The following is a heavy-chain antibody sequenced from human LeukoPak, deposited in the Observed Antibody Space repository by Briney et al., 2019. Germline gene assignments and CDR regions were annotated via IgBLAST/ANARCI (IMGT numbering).Heavy chain of an antibody. CDR3: ARENPRGTSSYYFDY. CDR1: GGSISSYY. V-gene: IGHV4-59*01. Sequence: SETLSLTCTVSGGSISSYYWSWVRQPAGKGLEWIGYIYYSGSTNYNPSLKSRVTISVDTSKNQFSLKLSSVTAADTAVYYCARENPRGTSSYYFDYWGQGTLVTVSS. J-gene: IGHJ4*02. CDR2: IYYSGST. D-gene: IGHD2-2*01.